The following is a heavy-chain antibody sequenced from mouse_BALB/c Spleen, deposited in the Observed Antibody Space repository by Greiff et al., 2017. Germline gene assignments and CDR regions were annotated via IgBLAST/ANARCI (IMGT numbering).Heavy chain of an antibody. D-gene: IGHD1-2*01. Sequence: EVQLQQSGPGLVKPSQSLSLTCTVTGYSITSDYAWNWIRQFPGNKLEWMGYISYSGSTSYNPSLKSRISITRDTSKNQFFLQLNSVTTEDTATYYCAILRLRYFDVWGAGTTVTVSS. CDR1: GYSITSDYA. V-gene: IGHV3-2*02. J-gene: IGHJ1*01. CDR2: ISYSGST. CDR3: AILRLRYFDV.